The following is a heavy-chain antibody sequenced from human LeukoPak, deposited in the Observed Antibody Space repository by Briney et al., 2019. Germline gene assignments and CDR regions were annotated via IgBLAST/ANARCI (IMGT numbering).Heavy chain of an antibody. CDR2: ISYDGSNK. J-gene: IGHJ4*02. V-gene: IGHV3-30*01. D-gene: IGHD1-26*01. CDR1: GFTFSSYA. CDR3: ARDLYSGSYSDY. Sequence: GGSLRLSCAASGFTFSSYAMHWVRQAPGKGLEWVAVISYDGSNKYYADSVKGRFSISRDNSKNTLYLQMNSLRAEDTAVYYCARDLYSGSYSDYWGQGTLVTVSS.